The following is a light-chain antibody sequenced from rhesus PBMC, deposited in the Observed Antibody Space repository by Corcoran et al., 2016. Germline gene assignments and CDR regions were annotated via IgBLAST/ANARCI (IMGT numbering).Light chain of an antibody. V-gene: IGKV1-22*01. J-gene: IGKJ4*01. CDR1: QGISSW. Sequence: DIQMTQSPSSLSASVGDTVTITCRASQGISSWLAWYQQKPGNAPKLQIYTAYSLQSGVPSRFSGIGSGTAFTLTISSLQSEDFATYYCQQYSSRPLTFGGGTKVEIK. CDR3: QQYSSRPLT. CDR2: TAY.